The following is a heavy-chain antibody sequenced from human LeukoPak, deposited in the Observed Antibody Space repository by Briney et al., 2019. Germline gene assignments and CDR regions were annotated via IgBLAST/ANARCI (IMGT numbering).Heavy chain of an antibody. Sequence: GGTLRLSCAASGFTFSSYGMSWVRQAPGKGLEWVSAISGSGGSTYYADSVKGRFTISRDNSKNTLYLQMNSLRAEDTAVYYCAKAPLYSGLPLGAWGQGTLVTVSS. V-gene: IGHV3-23*01. CDR3: AKAPLYSGLPLGA. J-gene: IGHJ5*02. CDR1: GFTFSSYG. D-gene: IGHD2-15*01. CDR2: ISGSGGST.